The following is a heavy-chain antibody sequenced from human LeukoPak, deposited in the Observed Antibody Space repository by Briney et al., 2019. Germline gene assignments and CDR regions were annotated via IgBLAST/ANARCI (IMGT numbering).Heavy chain of an antibody. Sequence: GGSLRLSCAASGFSFIGYAMTWVRQAPGKGLEWVSTISGGGGTTYYADSVKGRFTISRDNSKSTLYLQLDSLRAEDTALYYCAKYETWTSGRYFDYWGQGTLVTVSS. CDR1: GFSFIGYA. D-gene: IGHD6-19*01. J-gene: IGHJ4*02. CDR3: AKYETWTSGRYFDY. V-gene: IGHV3-23*01. CDR2: ISGGGGTT.